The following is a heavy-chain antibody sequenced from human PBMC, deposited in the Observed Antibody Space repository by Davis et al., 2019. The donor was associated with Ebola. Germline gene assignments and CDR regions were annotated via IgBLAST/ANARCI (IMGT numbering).Heavy chain of an antibody. Sequence: GGSLRLSCAASGFTFSDYAMNWVRQAPGKGLAWVSTISNSGGSTFYADSVKGRFTISRDNSKDTLYLQMNSLRAEDTALYYCAKEGNWDYGAFIHTDPLDMWGQGTMVTVSS. CDR2: ISNSGGST. CDR1: GFTFSDYA. V-gene: IGHV3-23*01. J-gene: IGHJ3*02. D-gene: IGHD4-17*01. CDR3: AKEGNWDYGAFIHTDPLDM.